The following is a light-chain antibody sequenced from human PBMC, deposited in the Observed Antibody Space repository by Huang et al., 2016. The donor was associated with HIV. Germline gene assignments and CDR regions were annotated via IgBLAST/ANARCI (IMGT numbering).Light chain of an antibody. CDR3: QQYDNLPFT. V-gene: IGKV1-33*01. CDR1: KDIHNY. CDR2: DAS. J-gene: IGKJ3*01. Sequence: DIQMTQSPSSLSASVGDRVTITCQASKDIHNYLNWYQQKQGKAPKLLIYDASNLETGVPSRFSGSGSGTDFTFTISSLQPEDIATYYWQQYDNLPFTFGPGTKVDIK.